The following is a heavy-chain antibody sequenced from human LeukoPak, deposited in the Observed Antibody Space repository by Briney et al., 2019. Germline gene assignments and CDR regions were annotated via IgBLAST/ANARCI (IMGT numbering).Heavy chain of an antibody. D-gene: IGHD3-10*01. V-gene: IGHV3-48*04. CDR1: GFTFSSYS. CDR3: VRRGLIVTEYLER. CDR2: ISSSSSTT. Sequence: GGSLRLSCAASGFTFSSYSMNWVRQAPGKGPEWVSYISSSSSTTYYADSVKGRFTISRDNAKNSLYLQMNSLRAEDTAVYYCVRRGLIVTEYLERWGQGTLVIVSS. J-gene: IGHJ1*01.